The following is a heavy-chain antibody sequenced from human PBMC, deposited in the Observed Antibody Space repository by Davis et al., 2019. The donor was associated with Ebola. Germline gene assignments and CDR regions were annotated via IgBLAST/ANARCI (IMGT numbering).Heavy chain of an antibody. D-gene: IGHD6-19*01. CDR3: AKFNSVWLVGRFDY. Sequence: AASVKVSCKASGGTFSSYAISWVRQAPGQGLEWMGGIIPIFGTANYAQKFQGRVTITADESTSTAYMELSSLRSEDTAVYYCAKFNSVWLVGRFDYWGQGTLVTVSS. V-gene: IGHV1-69*13. CDR1: GGTFSSYA. CDR2: IIPIFGTA. J-gene: IGHJ4*02.